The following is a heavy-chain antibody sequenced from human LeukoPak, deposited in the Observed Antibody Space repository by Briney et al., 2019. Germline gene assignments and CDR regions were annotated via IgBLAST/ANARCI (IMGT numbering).Heavy chain of an antibody. Sequence: GGSLRLSCAASGFTFGDYSLNRVRQAPGKGLEWISYISHSIVWYADSVKGRFTISRDNAKTSLYLQMNSLRAEDTAVYYCVRDHLYAFDYWGQGTLVTVSS. J-gene: IGHJ4*02. CDR2: ISHSIV. D-gene: IGHD3-16*01. CDR3: VRDHLYAFDY. V-gene: IGHV3-48*01. CDR1: GFTFGDYS.